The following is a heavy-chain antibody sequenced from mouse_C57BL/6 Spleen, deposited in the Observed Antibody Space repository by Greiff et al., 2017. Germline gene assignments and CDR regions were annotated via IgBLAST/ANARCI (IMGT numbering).Heavy chain of an antibody. CDR2: ISSGSSTI. Sequence: EVQGVESGGGLVKPGGSLKLSCAASGFTFSDYGMHWVRQAPEKGLEWVAYISSGSSTIYYADPVKGRFTISRDNAKNTLFLQMTSLRSEDTAMYYCARGDGRFAYWGQGTLVTVSA. CDR1: GFTFSDYG. J-gene: IGHJ3*01. CDR3: ARGDGRFAY. D-gene: IGHD2-3*01. V-gene: IGHV5-17*01.